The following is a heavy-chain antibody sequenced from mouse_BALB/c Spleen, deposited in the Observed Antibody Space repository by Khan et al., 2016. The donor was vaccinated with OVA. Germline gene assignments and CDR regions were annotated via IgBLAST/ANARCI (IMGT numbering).Heavy chain of an antibody. CDR2: IWSDGST. V-gene: IGHV2-6-1*01. Sequence: QTQLEESGPGLVAPSQSLSITCTISGFSLTNYGVHWVRQPPGKGLEWLVVIWSDGSTTYNSALKSRLTISKDNSKRQVFLKMNSLQTDDTGMYFCARQPYYHYNIMDYWGQGTSVTVSS. D-gene: IGHD2-10*01. J-gene: IGHJ4*01. CDR3: ARQPYYHYNIMDY. CDR1: GFSLTNYG.